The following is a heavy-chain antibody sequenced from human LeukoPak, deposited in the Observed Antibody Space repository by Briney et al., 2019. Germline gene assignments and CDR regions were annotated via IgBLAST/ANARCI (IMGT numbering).Heavy chain of an antibody. Sequence: QPGGSLRLSCAASGFTFSSYGMHWVRQAPGKGLGWVAVIWHDGKHKFYAASVKGRFTISRDNAKNSLYLQMNSLRAEDTAVYYCARELVAKQDLDCWGQGTLVTVSS. CDR3: ARELVAKQDLDC. V-gene: IGHV3-33*01. CDR2: IWHDGKHK. D-gene: IGHD5-12*01. J-gene: IGHJ4*02. CDR1: GFTFSSYG.